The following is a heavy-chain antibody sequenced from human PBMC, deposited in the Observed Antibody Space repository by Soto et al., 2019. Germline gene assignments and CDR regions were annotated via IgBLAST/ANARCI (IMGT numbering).Heavy chain of an antibody. CDR3: AKARGEGNYAWFDP. J-gene: IGHJ5*02. CDR2: ISGSGGST. Sequence: VGSLRLSCAASGFTFSSYAMSWVRQAPGKGLEWVSAISGSGGSTYYADSVKGRFTISRDNSKNTLYLQMNSLRAEDTAVYYCAKARGEGNYAWFDPWGQGTLVNVSS. V-gene: IGHV3-23*01. CDR1: GFTFSSYA. D-gene: IGHD4-4*01.